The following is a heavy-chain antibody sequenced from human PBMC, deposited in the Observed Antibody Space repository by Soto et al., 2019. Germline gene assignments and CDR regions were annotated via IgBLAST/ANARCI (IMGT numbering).Heavy chain of an antibody. J-gene: IGHJ6*02. CDR2: INGYNGNT. Sequence: ASVKVSCKASGYIFSNYGVNWVRQAPGQGLEWMGWINGYNGNTNYAQRVQSRVILTTDSSTTTAFMELWSLTSDDTAVYCCAIVYYGSGSYYNSHGMDVWGQGTTVTVSS. V-gene: IGHV1-18*01. CDR1: GYIFSNYG. CDR3: AIVYYGSGSYYNSHGMDV. D-gene: IGHD3-10*01.